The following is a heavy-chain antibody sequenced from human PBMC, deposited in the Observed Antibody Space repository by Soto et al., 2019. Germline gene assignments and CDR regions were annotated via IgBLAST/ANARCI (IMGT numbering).Heavy chain of an antibody. Sequence: GWSLRLSCAASGFTFSSYVMHWVRQAPGKGLEWVAVISYDGSNKYYADSVKGRFTISRDNSKNTLYLQMNSLRAEDTAVYYCANLDRLDAFDIWGQGTMVTVSS. V-gene: IGHV3-30*18. J-gene: IGHJ3*02. CDR1: GFTFSSYV. CDR2: ISYDGSNK. CDR3: ANLDRLDAFDI. D-gene: IGHD1-1*01.